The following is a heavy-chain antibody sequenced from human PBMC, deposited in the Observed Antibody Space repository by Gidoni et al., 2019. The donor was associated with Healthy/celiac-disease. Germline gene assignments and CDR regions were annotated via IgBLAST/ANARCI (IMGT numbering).Heavy chain of an antibody. CDR1: GGSFSGYY. V-gene: IGHV4-34*01. CDR2: INHSGST. Sequence: QVQLQQWGAGLLKPSETLSLTCAVYGGSFSGYYWSWIRQPPGKGLEWIGEINHSGSTNYNPSLKSRVTISVDTSKNQFSLKLSSVTAADTAVYYCARRSGWLGRPTPRGYYFDYWGQGTLVTVSS. D-gene: IGHD6-19*01. J-gene: IGHJ4*02. CDR3: ARRSGWLGRPTPRGYYFDY.